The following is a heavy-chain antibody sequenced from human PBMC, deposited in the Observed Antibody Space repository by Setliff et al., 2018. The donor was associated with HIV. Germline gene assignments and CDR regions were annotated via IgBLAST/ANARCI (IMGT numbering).Heavy chain of an antibody. D-gene: IGHD3-16*02. CDR2: IKTTTDGETA. Sequence: PGGSLRLSCAASGLTFSNAWMNWVRQAPGKGLEWVGRIKTTTDGETADYAAFVKGRFTISRDDSRDTLYLQMNSLKTEDTAVYYCSRLRRDTDHYYRSYVYDIWGQGTMVTVSS. J-gene: IGHJ3*02. V-gene: IGHV3-15*01. CDR1: GLTFSNAW. CDR3: SRLRRDTDHYYRSYVYDI.